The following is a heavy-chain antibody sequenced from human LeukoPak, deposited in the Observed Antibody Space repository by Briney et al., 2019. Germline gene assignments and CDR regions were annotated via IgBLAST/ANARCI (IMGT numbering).Heavy chain of an antibody. Sequence: SETLSLTCTVSGGSISSYYWSWIRQPPGTGLEWIGYIYYSGSTNYNPSLKSRVTISVDTSKNQFSLKLSSVTAADTAVYYCARSVGYSSSWYGIDYWGQGTLVTVSS. CDR2: IYYSGST. J-gene: IGHJ4*02. CDR3: ARSVGYSSSWYGIDY. D-gene: IGHD6-13*01. V-gene: IGHV4-59*01. CDR1: GGSISSYY.